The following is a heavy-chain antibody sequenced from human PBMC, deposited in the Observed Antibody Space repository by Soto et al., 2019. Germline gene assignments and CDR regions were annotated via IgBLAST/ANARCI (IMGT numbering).Heavy chain of an antibody. D-gene: IGHD2-15*01. CDR2: IIPILGIA. CDR3: VRGYCSGGSCSWYFDL. V-gene: IGHV1-69*02. Sequence: QVQLVQSGAEVKKPGSSVKVSCKASGGTFSSYTISWVRQAPGQGLEWMGRIIPILGIANYAQKFQGRVTITADKSTRTAYMELSSLRSEDTAVYYCVRGYCSGGSCSWYFDLWGRGTLVTVSS. J-gene: IGHJ2*01. CDR1: GGTFSSYT.